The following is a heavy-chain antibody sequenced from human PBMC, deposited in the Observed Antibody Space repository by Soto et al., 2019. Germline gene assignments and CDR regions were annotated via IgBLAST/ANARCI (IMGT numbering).Heavy chain of an antibody. D-gene: IGHD2-21*02. V-gene: IGHV1-18*01. J-gene: IGHJ6*03. CDR1: GYTFTSYG. Sequence: QVQLVQSGAEVKKPGASVKVSCKASGYTFTSYGISWVRQAPGQGLEWMGWISAYNGNTNYAQKLQGRVTMTTDTAPSTAYMELRSLRSDDAAVYYCAREHDPTASSEATTYYYYSYLDVCGKGTTVTVSS. CDR3: AREHDPTASSEATTYYYYSYLDV. CDR2: ISAYNGNT.